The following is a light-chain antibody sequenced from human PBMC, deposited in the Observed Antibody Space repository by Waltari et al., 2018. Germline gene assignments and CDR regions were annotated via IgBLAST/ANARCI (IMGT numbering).Light chain of an antibody. J-gene: IGLJ1*01. Sequence: SYVLTPPPSVSVAPGETARITCGGNHLGTKSVHWYRQKPGQAPVLVISYDSDRPSGIPERFSGSNSGDTATLTISRVEAGDEADYYCQVWDANNEPGLFGTGTEVTV. CDR2: YDS. CDR1: HLGTKS. V-gene: IGLV3-21*01. CDR3: QVWDANNEPGL.